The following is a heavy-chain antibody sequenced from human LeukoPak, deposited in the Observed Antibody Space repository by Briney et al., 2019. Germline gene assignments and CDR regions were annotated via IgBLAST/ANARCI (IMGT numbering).Heavy chain of an antibody. CDR2: ISAYNGNT. Sequence: ASVKVSCKASGYTFTSYGISWVRQAPGQGLERMGWISAYNGNTNYAQKLQGRVTMTTDTSTSTAYMELRSLRSDDTAVYYCARATYDILTGRNWFDPWGQGTLVTVSS. CDR3: ARATYDILTGRNWFDP. D-gene: IGHD3-9*01. V-gene: IGHV1-18*01. CDR1: GYTFTSYG. J-gene: IGHJ5*02.